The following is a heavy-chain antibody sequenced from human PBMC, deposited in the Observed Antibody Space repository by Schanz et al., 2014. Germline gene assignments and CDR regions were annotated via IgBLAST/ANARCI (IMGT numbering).Heavy chain of an antibody. D-gene: IGHD6-19*01. V-gene: IGHV3-23*04. Sequence: EVQLVESGGGLVQPGGSLRLSCAASGFTFSSYAMSWFRQAPGKGLEWVSALSGSGGSTYYADSVKGRFSISRDYSKNTLYLQMSSLRAEDTAIYYCAKLSSSGRLAGYFDYWGQGALXTVSS. J-gene: IGHJ4*02. CDR3: AKLSSSGRLAGYFDY. CDR2: LSGSGGST. CDR1: GFTFSSYA.